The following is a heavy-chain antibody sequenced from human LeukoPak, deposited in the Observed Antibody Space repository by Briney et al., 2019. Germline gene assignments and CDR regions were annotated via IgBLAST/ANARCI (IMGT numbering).Heavy chain of an antibody. Sequence: GGSLRLSCAASGFTFDDYAMHWVRQAPGKGLVWVSRINSDGSSTSYADSVKGRFTISRDNAKNTLYLQMNSLRAEDTAVYYCARALSKRWLQLTYYYYGMDVWGQGTTVTVSS. D-gene: IGHD5-24*01. J-gene: IGHJ6*02. CDR1: GFTFDDYA. CDR2: INSDGSST. CDR3: ARALSKRWLQLTYYYYGMDV. V-gene: IGHV3-74*01.